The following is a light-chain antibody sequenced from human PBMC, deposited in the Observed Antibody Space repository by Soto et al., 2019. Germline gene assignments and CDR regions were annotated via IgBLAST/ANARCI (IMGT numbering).Light chain of an antibody. CDR1: SSNIGAGYD. CDR2: GNN. CDR3: QSYDSSLSGHVI. V-gene: IGLV1-40*01. Sequence: QPVLTQPPSVSGAPGQRITISCTGSSSNIGAGYDVHWYQQLPGTAPKVLIYGNNNRPSGVPDRFSGSKSGTSASLAITGLQAEDEADYYCQSYDSSLSGHVIFGGGTKVTVL. J-gene: IGLJ2*01.